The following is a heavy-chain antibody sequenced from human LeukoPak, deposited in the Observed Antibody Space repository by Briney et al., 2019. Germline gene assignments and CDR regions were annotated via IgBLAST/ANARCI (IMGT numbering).Heavy chain of an antibody. J-gene: IGHJ4*02. V-gene: IGHV3-30*03. CDR3: ARDWGAEF. CDR2: ISNDGSRQ. CDR1: GFIFSSYS. Sequence: PGGSLRLSCAASGFIFSSYSMNWVRQAPGEGLEWVAAISNDGSRQYYRDSVKGRFTVSRDNSKNTLFLQMVSLRGDDTAVYYCARDWGAEFWGQGTLVTVSP. D-gene: IGHD3-16*01.